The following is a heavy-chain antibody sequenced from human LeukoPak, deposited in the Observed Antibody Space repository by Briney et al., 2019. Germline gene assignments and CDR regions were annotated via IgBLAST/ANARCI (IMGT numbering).Heavy chain of an antibody. D-gene: IGHD3-10*01. V-gene: IGHV4-39*01. J-gene: IGHJ5*02. CDR1: GGSISGSSYY. Sequence: SETLSLTCTVSGGSISGSSYYWGWIRQPPGKGLEWIGSIYYSGSTYYNPSLKSRVTISVDTSKNQFSLKLSSVTAADTAVYYCARRPTYYYGSGSYTWGQGTLVTVSS. CDR2: IYYSGST. CDR3: ARRPTYYYGSGSYT.